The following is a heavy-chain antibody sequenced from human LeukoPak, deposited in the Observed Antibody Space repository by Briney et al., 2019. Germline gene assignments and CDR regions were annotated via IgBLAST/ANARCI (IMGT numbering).Heavy chain of an antibody. Sequence: SQTLSLTCTVSGGSISSGGYYWSWIRQPPGKGLEWIGYIYHSGSTYYNPSLKSRVTISVDRSKNQFSLKLSSVTAADTAVYYCARDRRGYCTNGVCYYFDYWGQGTLVTVSS. CDR3: ARDRRGYCTNGVCYYFDY. V-gene: IGHV4-30-2*01. D-gene: IGHD2-8*01. CDR1: GGSISSGGYY. J-gene: IGHJ4*02. CDR2: IYHSGST.